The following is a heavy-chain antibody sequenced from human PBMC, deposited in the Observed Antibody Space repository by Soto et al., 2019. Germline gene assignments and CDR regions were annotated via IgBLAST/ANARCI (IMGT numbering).Heavy chain of an antibody. CDR2: ISYDGSNK. J-gene: IGHJ4*02. Sequence: QVQLVESGGGVVQPGRSLRLSCAASGCTFSIYGMHWVRQAPGKGLEWVAVISYDGSNKYYADSVKGRFTISRDDSKNTLYLQMRSLRAEHTAVYYCAKGFSYTVIDYWRQGTLVTVSS. V-gene: IGHV3-30*18. CDR1: GCTFSIYG. D-gene: IGHD1-1*01. CDR3: AKGFSYTVIDY.